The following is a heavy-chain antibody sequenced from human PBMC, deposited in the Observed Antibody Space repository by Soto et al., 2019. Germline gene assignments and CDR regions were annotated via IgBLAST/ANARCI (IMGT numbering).Heavy chain of an antibody. Sequence: GESLTLSCKGSGYSFTSYWIGWVRQMPGKGLEWMGIIYPGDSDTRYSPSFQGQVTISADKSISTAYLQWSSLKASDTAMYYCAVPYGEYDSPYYYYYGMDVWGQGSRVTVSS. J-gene: IGHJ6*02. CDR3: AVPYGEYDSPYYYYYGMDV. V-gene: IGHV5-51*01. D-gene: IGHD4-17*01. CDR2: IYPGDSDT. CDR1: GYSFTSYW.